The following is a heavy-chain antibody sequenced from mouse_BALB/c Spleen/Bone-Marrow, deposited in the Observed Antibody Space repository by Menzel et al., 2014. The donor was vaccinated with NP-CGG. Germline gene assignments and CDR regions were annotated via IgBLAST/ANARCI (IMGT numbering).Heavy chain of an antibody. CDR1: GYSFTGYF. V-gene: IGHV1-37*01. J-gene: IGHJ3*01. CDR3: GRSYGYDDWFAY. Sequence: EVKLMESGPELVKPGASVKISCKASGYSFTGYFMNWVKQSHGKSLEWIGRINPYNGDTFYNQKFKGEATLTVDKSSSTAHMELLSLTSEDSAVYYCGRSYGYDDWFAYWGQGTLVTVSA. D-gene: IGHD2-2*01. CDR2: INPYNGDT.